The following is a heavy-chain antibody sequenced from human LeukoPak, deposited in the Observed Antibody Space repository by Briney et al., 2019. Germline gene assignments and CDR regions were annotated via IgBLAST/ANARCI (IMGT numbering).Heavy chain of an antibody. V-gene: IGHV1-69*13. CDR1: GGTFSSYA. J-gene: IGHJ4*02. CDR3: ARDYYGSGSYYNDDY. Sequence: SVTVSCTASGGTFSSYAISWVRQAPGQGLEWMGGIIPIFGTANYAQKFQGRVTITADESTSTAYMELSSLRSEDTAVYYCARDYYGSGSYYNDDYRGQGTLVTVSS. CDR2: IIPIFGTA. D-gene: IGHD3-10*01.